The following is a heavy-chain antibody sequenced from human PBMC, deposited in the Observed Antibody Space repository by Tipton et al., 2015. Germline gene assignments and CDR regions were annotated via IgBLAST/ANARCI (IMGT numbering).Heavy chain of an antibody. V-gene: IGHV4-61*01. D-gene: IGHD3-9*01. J-gene: IGHJ4*02. Sequence: TLSLTCAVSGGSVSSPRYYWSWIRQPPGKGLEWIGYIYYIGSTNYNPSLKGRLTMSIDTSKNQFSLNLSSVTAADTAVYYCACQDYDSLTRDYQTVDYWGQGTLVTVSS. CDR3: ACQDYDSLTRDYQTVDY. CDR2: IYYIGST. CDR1: GGSVSSPRYY.